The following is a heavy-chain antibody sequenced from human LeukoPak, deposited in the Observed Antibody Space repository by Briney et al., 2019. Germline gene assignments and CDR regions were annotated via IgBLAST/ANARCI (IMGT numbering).Heavy chain of an antibody. CDR2: ISSSSSYI. V-gene: IGHV3-21*01. J-gene: IGHJ4*02. D-gene: IGHD5-12*01. CDR1: GFTFSSYA. Sequence: GGSLRPSCAASGFTFSSYAMSWVRQAPGKGLEWVSSISSSSSYIYYADSVKGRFTISRDNAKNSLYLQMNSLRAEDTAVYYCARDLYRNFDYWGQGTLVTVSS. CDR3: ARDLYRNFDY.